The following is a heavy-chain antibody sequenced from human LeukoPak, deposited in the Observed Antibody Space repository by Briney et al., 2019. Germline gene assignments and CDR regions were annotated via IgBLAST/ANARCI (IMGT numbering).Heavy chain of an antibody. Sequence: GGSLRLSCAASGFTFSSYAMSWVRQAPGKGLEWVSAISGSGGSTYYADSVKGRFTTSRDNSKNTLYLQMNSLRAEDTAVYYCAPGGIAAAGGGWFDPWGQGTLVTVSS. V-gene: IGHV3-23*01. CDR2: ISGSGGST. CDR1: GFTFSSYA. D-gene: IGHD6-13*01. CDR3: APGGIAAAGGGWFDP. J-gene: IGHJ5*02.